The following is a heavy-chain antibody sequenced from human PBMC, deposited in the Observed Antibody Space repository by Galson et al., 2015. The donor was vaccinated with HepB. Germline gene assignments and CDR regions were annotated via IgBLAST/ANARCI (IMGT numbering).Heavy chain of an antibody. CDR3: AREGGGYCSGARCSDYYYGMEV. CDR2: IIPVLGTG. CDR1: GGTSSSYA. J-gene: IGHJ6*02. V-gene: IGHV1-69*10. D-gene: IGHD2-2*01. Sequence: SVKVSCKASGGTSSSYAISWVRQAPGQGLGWMGGIIPVLGTGNYAQKFQGRVTITADKSTSTVYMELRSLRSEDTAVYYCAREGGGYCSGARCSDYYYGMEVWGQGTTVTVSS.